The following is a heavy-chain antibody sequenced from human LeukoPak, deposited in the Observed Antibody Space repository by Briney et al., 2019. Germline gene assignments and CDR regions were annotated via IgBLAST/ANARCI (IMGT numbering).Heavy chain of an antibody. Sequence: GRSLRLSCAASGFTFSSYVMHWVRQAPGKGLEWVAIISYDGSNEYYADSVKGRFTISRDNSKNTLYLQMNSLRAADTAVYYCARGGAARPDYWGQGTLVTVFS. V-gene: IGHV3-30*04. CDR1: GFTFSSYV. D-gene: IGHD6-6*01. J-gene: IGHJ4*02. CDR2: ISYDGSNE. CDR3: ARGGAARPDY.